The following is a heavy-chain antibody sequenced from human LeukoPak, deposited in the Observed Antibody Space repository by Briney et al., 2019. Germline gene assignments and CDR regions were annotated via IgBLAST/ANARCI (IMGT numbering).Heavy chain of an antibody. Sequence: SETLSLTCTVSGGSISSYYWSWIRQPPGKGLEWIGYIYYSGSTNYNPSLKSRVTISVDTSKNQFSLKLSSVTAADTAVYCCARAGQLELKTWFDPWGQGTLVTVSS. CDR3: ARAGQLELKTWFDP. D-gene: IGHD1-7*01. V-gene: IGHV4-59*01. CDR2: IYYSGST. CDR1: GGSISSYY. J-gene: IGHJ5*02.